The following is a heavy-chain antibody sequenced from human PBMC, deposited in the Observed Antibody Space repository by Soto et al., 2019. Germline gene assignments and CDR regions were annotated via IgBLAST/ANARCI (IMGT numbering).Heavy chain of an antibody. CDR2: ISYDGSNK. Sequence: QVQLVESGGGVVQPGRSLRLSCAASGFTFSSYGMHWVRQAPGKGLEWVAVISYDGSNKYYADSVKGRFTISRDNSKNTLYLQMNSLRAEDTAVYYCAKDRGYYYGSGKYTDAFDIWGQGTMVTVSS. J-gene: IGHJ3*02. CDR3: AKDRGYYYGSGKYTDAFDI. CDR1: GFTFSSYG. D-gene: IGHD3-10*01. V-gene: IGHV3-30*18.